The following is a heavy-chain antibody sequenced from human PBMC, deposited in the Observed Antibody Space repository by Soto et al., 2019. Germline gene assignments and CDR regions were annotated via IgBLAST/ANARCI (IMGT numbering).Heavy chain of an antibody. Sequence: GGSLRLSCVASGFTFNNYAMSWVRQAPGKGLEWVSRISDSGSSTYHADSVKGRFTISRDNSKNTLYMQMNSLRAEDTAVYYCAKRHCSGTSCYHFDYWGQGTSVTVSS. J-gene: IGHJ4*02. CDR2: ISDSGSST. CDR1: GFTFNNYA. CDR3: AKRHCSGTSCYHFDY. D-gene: IGHD2-15*01. V-gene: IGHV3-23*01.